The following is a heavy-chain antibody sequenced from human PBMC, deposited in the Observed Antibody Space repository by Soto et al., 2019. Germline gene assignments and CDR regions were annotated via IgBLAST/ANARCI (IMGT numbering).Heavy chain of an antibody. J-gene: IGHJ2*01. CDR1: GFTFSSCA. CDR3: AKSAGGYCSTTTCAGNFGYFDL. CDR2: ISGSGDST. Sequence: EVQLLESGGGLVQPGGSLRLSCAASGFTFSSCAMSWVRQAPGKGLEWVSGISGSGDSTYYADSVKGRFTISRDNSKSTLYLQMNSLRADDTAVYYCAKSAGGYCSTTTCAGNFGYFDLWGRGTLVTVSS. V-gene: IGHV3-23*01. D-gene: IGHD2-2*01.